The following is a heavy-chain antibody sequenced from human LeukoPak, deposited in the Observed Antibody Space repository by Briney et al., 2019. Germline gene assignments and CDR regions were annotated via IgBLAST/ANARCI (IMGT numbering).Heavy chain of an antibody. J-gene: IGHJ5*02. Sequence: PSETLSLTCTVSGGSIGSGDYYWSWIRQPPGKGLEWIGYIYYSGSTYYNPSLKSRVTISVDTSKNQFSLKLSSVTAADTAVYYCARAGWRYYYDSSGKNWFDPWGQGTLVTVSS. CDR3: ARAGWRYYYDSSGKNWFDP. D-gene: IGHD3-22*01. CDR2: IYYSGST. CDR1: GGSIGSGDYY. V-gene: IGHV4-30-4*01.